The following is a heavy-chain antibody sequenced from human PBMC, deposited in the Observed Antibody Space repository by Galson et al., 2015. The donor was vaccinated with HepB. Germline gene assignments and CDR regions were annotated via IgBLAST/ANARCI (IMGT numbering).Heavy chain of an antibody. CDR1: GYTFTSYA. J-gene: IGHJ4*02. V-gene: IGHV7-4-1*02. Sequence: SVKVSCKASGYTFTSYAMNWVRQAPGQGPEWMRWINTNTGNPAYDQGFTGRFVFSLDTSVSTAYLQISSLKAEDTAVYYCARDRGSGSHFFDYWGQGTLVTVSS. CDR3: ARDRGSGSHFFDY. CDR2: INTNTGNP. D-gene: IGHD2-15*01.